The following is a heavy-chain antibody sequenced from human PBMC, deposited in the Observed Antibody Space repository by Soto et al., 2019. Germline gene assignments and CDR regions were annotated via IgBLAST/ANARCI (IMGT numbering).Heavy chain of an antibody. CDR1: GGSFSGYY. CDR3: ARGRGRRYFDWLLFEDYNWFDP. J-gene: IGHJ5*02. D-gene: IGHD3-9*01. CDR2: INHSGST. V-gene: IGHV4-34*01. Sequence: SETLSLTCAVYGGSFSGYYWSWIRQPPGKGLEWIGEINHSGSTNYNPSLKSRVTISVDTSKNQFSLKLSSVTAADTAVYYCARGRGRRYFDWLLFEDYNWFDPWGQGTLVTVSS.